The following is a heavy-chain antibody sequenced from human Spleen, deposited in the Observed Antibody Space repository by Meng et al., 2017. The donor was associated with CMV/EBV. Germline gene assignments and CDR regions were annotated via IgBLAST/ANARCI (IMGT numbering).Heavy chain of an antibody. CDR3: ARAFRAGYAFDY. CDR1: GGSISSPDPS. Sequence: TVSGGSISSPDPSWTWIRQPPGKGLAWIGFIYYSGSTNYNPSLKRRATFSVDTSSNHFSLKLNSVTAADTAVYYCARAFRAGYAFDYWGQGTVVTVSS. V-gene: IGHV4-30-4*08. J-gene: IGHJ4*02. CDR2: IYYSGST. D-gene: IGHD5-12*01.